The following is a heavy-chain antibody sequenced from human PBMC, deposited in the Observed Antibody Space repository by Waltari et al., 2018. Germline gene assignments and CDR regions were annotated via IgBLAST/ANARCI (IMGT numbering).Heavy chain of an antibody. CDR2: IYYSGST. CDR1: GGSISSSSYF. D-gene: IGHD5-12*01. J-gene: IGHJ4*02. CDR3: ARYRYEGAEFDY. V-gene: IGHV4-39*07. Sequence: QLQLQESGPGLVKPSETLSLHCTVSGGSISSSSYFWGGIRQPPGKGLEWIGSIYYSGSTYYNPSLKSRVTISVDTSKNQFSLKLSSVTAADTAVYYCARYRYEGAEFDYWGQGTLVTVSS.